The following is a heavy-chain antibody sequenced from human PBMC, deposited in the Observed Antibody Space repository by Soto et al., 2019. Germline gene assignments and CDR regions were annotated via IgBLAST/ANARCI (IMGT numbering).Heavy chain of an antibody. D-gene: IGHD3-22*01. CDR1: GYTFTGYY. V-gene: IGHV1-2*04. CDR3: ARDIATYYYDSSGYYNVGFDP. CDR2: INPNSGST. Sequence: GASVKVSCKASGYTFTGYYMRWVRQAPGQGLEWMGWINPNSGSTNYAQKFQGWVTMTRDTSISTAYMELSRLRSDDTAVYYCARDIATYYYDSSGYYNVGFDPWAQGTLVTVSS. J-gene: IGHJ5*02.